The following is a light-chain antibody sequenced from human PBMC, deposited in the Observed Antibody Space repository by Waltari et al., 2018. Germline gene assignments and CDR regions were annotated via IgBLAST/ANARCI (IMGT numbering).Light chain of an antibody. J-gene: IGLJ2*01. V-gene: IGLV2-8*01. CDR1: SPDVGVYNY. Sequence: QSALTQPPSASGSPGPSVTMSCTGTSPDVGVYNYVSWYQQHPGNAPNLLIYEVSERPSGVPDRFSGSKSGNTASLTVSGLQPEDEADYYCASFAGSNTLFGGGTKLTVL. CDR3: ASFAGSNTL. CDR2: EVS.